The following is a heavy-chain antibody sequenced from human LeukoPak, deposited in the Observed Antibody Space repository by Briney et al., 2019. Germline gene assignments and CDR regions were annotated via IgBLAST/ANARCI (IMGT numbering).Heavy chain of an antibody. Sequence: SETLSLTCAVYGGSFSGYYWSWIRQPPGKGLEWIGEINHSGSTNYNPSLKIRVTISVDTSKNQCSLKLSSVTAADTAVYYCARRVTAFDYWGQETLVTVSS. V-gene: IGHV4-34*01. J-gene: IGHJ4*02. CDR3: ARRVTAFDY. D-gene: IGHD2-21*02. CDR1: GGSFSGYY. CDR2: INHSGST.